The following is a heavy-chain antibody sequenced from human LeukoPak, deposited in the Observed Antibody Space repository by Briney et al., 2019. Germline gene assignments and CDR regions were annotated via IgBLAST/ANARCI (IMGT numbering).Heavy chain of an antibody. V-gene: IGHV4-61*01. Sequence: SETLSLTCIVSGGSVSSGSYYWSWIRQPPGKELEWIGYIDYSGSAKYNPSLKSRVTISVDTSKKQISLKLSSVTAADTGVYYCARRIFCSSTNCYNGGHFHYGMDVWGQGTTVTVSS. CDR3: ARRIFCSSTNCYNGGHFHYGMDV. CDR1: GGSVSSGSYY. J-gene: IGHJ6*02. D-gene: IGHD2-2*02. CDR2: IDYSGSA.